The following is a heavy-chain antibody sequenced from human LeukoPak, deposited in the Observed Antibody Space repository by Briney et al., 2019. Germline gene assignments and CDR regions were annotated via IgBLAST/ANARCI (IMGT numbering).Heavy chain of an antibody. CDR1: GGSISSSSYY. V-gene: IGHV4-39*01. CDR3: ARLGGYYDPPGY. Sequence: SETLSLTCTVYGGSISSSSYYWGWIRQPPGKGLEWIGTIHYSGSTFYNPSLKSRVTISVDTSKNQFSLKLSSVTAADTAVYYCARLGGYYDPPGYWGQGTLVTISS. CDR2: IHYSGST. D-gene: IGHD3-22*01. J-gene: IGHJ4*02.